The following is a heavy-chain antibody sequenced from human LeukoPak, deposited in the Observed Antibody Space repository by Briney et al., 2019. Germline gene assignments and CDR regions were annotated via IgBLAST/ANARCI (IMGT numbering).Heavy chain of an antibody. CDR3: SKKGQSEDYGKPG. D-gene: IGHD4-17*01. CDR1: GFTLGTYD. J-gene: IGHJ4*02. CDR2: ISRSGGST. Sequence: PGGSLRLSCAASGFTLGTYDMYWVRQAPGKGLECVSSISRSGGSTYYADSVKGRFTISRDNSKNTLYRQMSSLRADDTAVYYCSKKGQSEDYGKPGWGQGTLVTVSS. V-gene: IGHV3-23*01.